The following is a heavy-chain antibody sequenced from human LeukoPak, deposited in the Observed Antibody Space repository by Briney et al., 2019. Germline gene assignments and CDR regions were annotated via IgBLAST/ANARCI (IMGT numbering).Heavy chain of an antibody. V-gene: IGHV3-7*03. D-gene: IGHD1-1*01. CDR2: IKEDGSLK. Sequence: PGGSLRLSCSASGVTFSSHWMSWVRQAPGKELEWVANIKEDGSLKYYMASMKGRFTISRDNAKNSLYLQMNSLRAEDTAVYYCARDKGGTIHFDYWGQGTLVTFSS. CDR1: GVTFSSHW. J-gene: IGHJ4*02. CDR3: ARDKGGTIHFDY.